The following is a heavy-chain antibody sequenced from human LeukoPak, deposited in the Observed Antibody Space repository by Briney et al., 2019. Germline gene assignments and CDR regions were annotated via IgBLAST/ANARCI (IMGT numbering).Heavy chain of an antibody. V-gene: IGHV4-28*03. CDR3: AREFVGAYDY. CDR2: IYYSGST. CDR1: GYSISSSNW. Sequence: SETLSLTCAVSGYSISSSNWWSWIRQPPGKGLEWIGYIYYSGSTNYNPSLKSRVTISVDTSKNQFSLKLSSVTAADTAVYYCAREFVGAYDYWGQGTLVTVSS. J-gene: IGHJ4*02. D-gene: IGHD1-26*01.